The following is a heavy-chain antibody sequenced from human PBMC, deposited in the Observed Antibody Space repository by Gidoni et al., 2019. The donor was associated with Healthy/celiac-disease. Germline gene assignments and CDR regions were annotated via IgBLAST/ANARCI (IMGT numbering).Heavy chain of an antibody. CDR3: VKDLVYDYNHERYYYYMDV. J-gene: IGHJ6*03. D-gene: IGHD5-12*01. CDR1: GFTFSGYA. CDR2: ISSNGGST. Sequence: EVQLVESGGGLVQPGGSLRLSCSASGFTFSGYAMHWVRQAPGKGLEYVSAISSNGGSTYYADSVKGRFTISRDNSKNTLYLQMSSLRAEDTAVYYCVKDLVYDYNHERYYYYMDVWGKGTTVTVSS. V-gene: IGHV3-64D*06.